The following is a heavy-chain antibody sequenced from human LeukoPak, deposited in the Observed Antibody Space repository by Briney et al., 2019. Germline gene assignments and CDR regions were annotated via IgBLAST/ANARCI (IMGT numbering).Heavy chain of an antibody. CDR3: AKDLSGPGCSSSCLDY. D-gene: IGHD6-13*01. CDR2: ISGSGANT. Sequence: PGGSLRLSCAASGFTFSSYAMSWVRQAPGKGLVWVSAISGSGANTYYADSVKGRFTFSRDNSKDTLYLQMNSLRAEDTAVYYCAKDLSGPGCSSSCLDYWGQGTLVTVSS. V-gene: IGHV3-23*01. CDR1: GFTFSSYA. J-gene: IGHJ4*02.